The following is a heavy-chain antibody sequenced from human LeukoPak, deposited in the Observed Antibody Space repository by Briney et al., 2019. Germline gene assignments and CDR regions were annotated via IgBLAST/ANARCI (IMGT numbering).Heavy chain of an antibody. CDR2: THYNGNT. J-gene: IGHJ4*02. V-gene: IGHV4-59*08. CDR3: ARHAYSYPHYFDY. Sequence: SETLSLTCTVSGDSISNYYWSWIRQAPGKGLEWIGFTHYNGNTKYNPSLKSRVTMSVDTSKNQLSLRLTSVTATDTAVYYCARHAYSYPHYFDYWGQGTLVTVSS. CDR1: GDSISNYY. D-gene: IGHD3-16*02.